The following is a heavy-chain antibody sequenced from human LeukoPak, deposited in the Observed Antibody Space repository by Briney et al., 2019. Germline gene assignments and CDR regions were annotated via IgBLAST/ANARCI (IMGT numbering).Heavy chain of an antibody. V-gene: IGHV4-39*01. D-gene: IGHD3-10*01. J-gene: IGHJ4*02. Sequence: SETLSLTCTVSGGSISSSSYYWGWIRQPPGKGLEWIGSIYYSGSTYYNPSLKSRVTISIDTSKNQLSLRLSSVTAADTAVYYCARHGSYCFDSWGQGTLVTVSS. CDR2: IYYSGST. CDR1: GGSISSSSYY. CDR3: ARHGSYCFDS.